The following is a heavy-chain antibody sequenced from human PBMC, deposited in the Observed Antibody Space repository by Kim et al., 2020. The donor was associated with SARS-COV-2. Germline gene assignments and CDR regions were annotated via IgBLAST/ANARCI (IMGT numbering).Heavy chain of an antibody. J-gene: IGHJ3*02. CDR3: AGEGVRDAFDI. Sequence: SYADSRKGRFTIASDNAKTTLYLQMNSLRAEDTAVYYCAGEGVRDAFDIWGQGTMVTVSS. V-gene: IGHV3-74*01. D-gene: IGHD3-16*01.